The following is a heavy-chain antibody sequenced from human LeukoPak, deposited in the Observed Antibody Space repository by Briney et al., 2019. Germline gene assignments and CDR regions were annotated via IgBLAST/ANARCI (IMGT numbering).Heavy chain of an antibody. J-gene: IGHJ4*02. Sequence: SETLSLTCAVSGYSISSGYYWGWIRQPPGKGLEWIGSIYHSGSTYYNPSLKSRVTISVDTSKNQFSLKLSSVTAAGTAVYYCARDSEYYYDSSGYYYRRLFDHWGQGTLVTVSS. CDR1: GYSISSGYY. D-gene: IGHD3-22*01. CDR3: ARDSEYYYDSSGYYYRRLFDH. V-gene: IGHV4-38-2*02. CDR2: IYHSGST.